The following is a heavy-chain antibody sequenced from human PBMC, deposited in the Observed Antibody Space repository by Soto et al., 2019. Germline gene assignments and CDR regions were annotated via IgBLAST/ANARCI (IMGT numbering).Heavy chain of an antibody. Sequence: SETLSLTCTVSGGTVNSYYWTYIRQPAGKGLEWIGRLYTRGTPDYNPSVKSRVTMSIDTSKNRVSLSLTSVTAADTAVYYCAKGGTYHSDSWGQGIVVTVSS. CDR2: LYTRGTP. V-gene: IGHV4-4*07. J-gene: IGHJ4*02. CDR3: AKGGTYHSDS. D-gene: IGHD3-16*01. CDR1: GGTVNSYY.